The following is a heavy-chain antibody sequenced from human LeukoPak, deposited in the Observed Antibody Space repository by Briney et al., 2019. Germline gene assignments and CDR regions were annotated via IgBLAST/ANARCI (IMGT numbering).Heavy chain of an antibody. CDR2: ISSSGSTI. CDR1: GFTFSDYY. J-gene: IGHJ6*02. CDR3: AREWVEMATTDYYDMDV. Sequence: GGSLRRSCAASGFTFSDYYMSWIRQAPGKGLEWVSYISSSGSTIYYADSVKGRFTISRDNAKNSLYLQMNSLRAEDTAVYYCAREWVEMATTDYYDMDVWGQGTTVTVSS. V-gene: IGHV3-11*01. D-gene: IGHD5-24*01.